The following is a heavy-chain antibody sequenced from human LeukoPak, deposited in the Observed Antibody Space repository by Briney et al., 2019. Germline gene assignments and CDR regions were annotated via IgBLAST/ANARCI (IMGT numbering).Heavy chain of an antibody. CDR3: ARSVEDIVVVPANYYYYYYMDV. J-gene: IGHJ6*03. CDR2: IYYSGST. CDR1: GGSINSGNYY. Sequence: PSETLSLTCSVSGGSINSGNYYWGWIRQPPGKGLEWIGYIYYSGSTNYNPSLKSRVTISVDTSKNQFSLKLSSVTAADTAVYYCARSVEDIVVVPANYYYYYYMDVWGKGTTVTVSS. V-gene: IGHV4-61*01. D-gene: IGHD2-2*01.